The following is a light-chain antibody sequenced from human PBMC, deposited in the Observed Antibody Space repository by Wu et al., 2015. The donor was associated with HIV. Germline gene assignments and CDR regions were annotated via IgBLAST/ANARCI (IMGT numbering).Light chain of an antibody. J-gene: IGKJ1*01. CDR3: QQYNSWPPWT. Sequence: EIVLTQSPGTLSLSPGERATLSCRASQSVSSNLAWYQQKPGQAPRLLIYGASTRATGLPARFSGSGSGTEFTLTISSLQSEDFAIYYCQQYNSWPPWTFGQGTKVESK. CDR2: GAS. V-gene: IGKV3-15*01. CDR1: QSVSSN.